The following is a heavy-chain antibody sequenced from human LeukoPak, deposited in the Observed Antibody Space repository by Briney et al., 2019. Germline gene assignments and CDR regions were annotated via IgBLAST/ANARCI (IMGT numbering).Heavy chain of an antibody. D-gene: IGHD6-13*01. Sequence: SETLSLTCAVYGGSFGGYYWSWIRQPPGKGLDWIGEINHSGSTNYNPSLKSRVTISVDTSKNQFSLKLSSVTAADTAVYYCARGHRYSTSLYGIDYWGQGTLVTVSS. CDR2: INHSGST. V-gene: IGHV4-34*01. CDR3: ARGHRYSTSLYGIDY. CDR1: GGSFGGYY. J-gene: IGHJ4*02.